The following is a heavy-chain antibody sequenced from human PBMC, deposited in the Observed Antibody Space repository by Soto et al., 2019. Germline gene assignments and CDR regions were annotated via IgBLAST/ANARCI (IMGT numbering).Heavy chain of an antibody. CDR1: GYSISSSNW. Sequence: SETLSLTCAVSGYSISSSNWWGWIRQPPGKGLEWIGYIYYSGSTYYNPSLKSRVTMSVDTSKNQFSLKLSSVTAVDTAVYYCARIPAYYDILTGYIDYYYMDVWGKGTTVTVSS. CDR2: IYYSGST. J-gene: IGHJ6*03. D-gene: IGHD3-9*01. V-gene: IGHV4-28*01. CDR3: ARIPAYYDILTGYIDYYYMDV.